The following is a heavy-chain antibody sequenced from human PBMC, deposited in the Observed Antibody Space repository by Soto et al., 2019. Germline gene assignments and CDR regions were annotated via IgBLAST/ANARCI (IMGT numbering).Heavy chain of an antibody. Sequence: QVQLVQSGAEVKKPGASVKVSCKASGYTFTSYGISWVRQAPGQGLEWMGWISAYNGNTNYAQKLKGRATMTADTTTGTAYVELRSLRSDDTAVYYCASGWFGGGGVGMDVWGQGTTVTVSS. CDR2: ISAYNGNT. CDR3: ASGWFGGGGVGMDV. CDR1: GYTFTSYG. V-gene: IGHV1-18*01. J-gene: IGHJ6*02. D-gene: IGHD3-10*01.